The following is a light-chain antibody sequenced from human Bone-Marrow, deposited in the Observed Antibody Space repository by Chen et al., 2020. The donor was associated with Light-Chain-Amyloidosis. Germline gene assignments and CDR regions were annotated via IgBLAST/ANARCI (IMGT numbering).Light chain of an antibody. Sequence: SYQLTQSPSVSVSPGQTARIPSSGDDLPMKYAYWYKQKPGQAPVLVIHRDTDRPPGTSERFSGSNSGTTAALTISGVQAEDEADYHCQSADSSGTYEVIFGGETKLTVL. CDR3: QSADSSGTYEVI. V-gene: IGLV3-25*03. CDR1: DLPMKY. CDR2: RDT. J-gene: IGLJ2*01.